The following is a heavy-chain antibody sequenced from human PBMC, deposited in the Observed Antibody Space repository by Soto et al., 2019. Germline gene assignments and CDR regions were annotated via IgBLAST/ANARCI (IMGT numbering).Heavy chain of an antibody. CDR1: GFTFSSYS. V-gene: IGHV3-48*01. Sequence: EVQLVESGGGLVQPGGSLRLSCAASGFTFSSYSMNWVRQAPGTGLEWVSYISSSSSTIYYADSVKGRFTISRDNAKNSLYLQMNSLRAEDTAVYYCARDWDPHYCSRTSCYYYYYMDVWGKGTTVTVSS. CDR3: ARDWDPHYCSRTSCYYYYYMDV. D-gene: IGHD2-2*01. CDR2: ISSSSSTI. J-gene: IGHJ6*03.